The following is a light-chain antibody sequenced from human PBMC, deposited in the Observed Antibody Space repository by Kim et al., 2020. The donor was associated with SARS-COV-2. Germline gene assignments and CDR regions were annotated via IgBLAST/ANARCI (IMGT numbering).Light chain of an antibody. Sequence: EIVLTQSPATLSLSPGERATLSCWASQSVSSYLAWYQQKPGQAPRLLIYDASNRATGIPARFSGSGSGTDFTLTISSLEPEDFAVYYCQQRRNWPLTFGGGTKVYIK. J-gene: IGKJ4*01. V-gene: IGKV3-11*01. CDR2: DAS. CDR3: QQRRNWPLT. CDR1: QSVSSY.